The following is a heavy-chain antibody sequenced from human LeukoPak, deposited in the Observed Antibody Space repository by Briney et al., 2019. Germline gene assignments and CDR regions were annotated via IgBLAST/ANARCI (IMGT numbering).Heavy chain of an antibody. V-gene: IGHV4-34*01. J-gene: IGHJ4*02. CDR1: GGSFSGYY. CDR3: ARARNWNYAY. CDR2: INHSGST. Sequence: PSETLSLTCAVYGGSFSGYYWSWIRQPPGKGLEWIGEINHSGSTNYNPSLKSRVTISVDTSKNQSSLKLSSVTAADTAVYYCARARNWNYAYWGQGTLVTVSS. D-gene: IGHD1-7*01.